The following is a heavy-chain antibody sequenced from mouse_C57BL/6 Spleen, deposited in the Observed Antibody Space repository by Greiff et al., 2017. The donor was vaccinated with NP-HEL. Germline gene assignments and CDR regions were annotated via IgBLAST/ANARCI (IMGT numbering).Heavy chain of an antibody. CDR2: IRNKANGYTT. CDR3: ARSRGAMDY. CDR1: GFTFTDYY. V-gene: IGHV7-3*01. Sequence: DVHLVESGGGLVQPGGSLSLSCAASGFTFTDYYMSWVRQPPGKALEWLGFIRNKANGYTTEYSASVKGRFTISRDNSQSILYLQMNALRAEDSATYYCARSRGAMDYWGQGTSVTVSS. J-gene: IGHJ4*01.